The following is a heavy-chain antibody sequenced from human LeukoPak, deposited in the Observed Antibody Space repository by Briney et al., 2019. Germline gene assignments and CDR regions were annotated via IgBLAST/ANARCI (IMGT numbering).Heavy chain of an antibody. V-gene: IGHV4-4*07. J-gene: IGHJ4*02. CDR3: ARAKSGWAIDY. CDR2: IYTSGST. Sequence: PSETLSLTCTISGGSVSDYYWSWIRQSPGKGLEWIGRIYTSGSTNYNPSLKSRVTMSVDTSKNQFSLKLSSVTAADTAVYYCARAKSGWAIDYWGQGTLVTVSS. CDR1: GGSVSDYY. D-gene: IGHD6-19*01.